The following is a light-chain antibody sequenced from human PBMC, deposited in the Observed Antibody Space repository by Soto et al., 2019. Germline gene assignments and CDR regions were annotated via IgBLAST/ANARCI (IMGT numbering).Light chain of an antibody. CDR2: TAS. Sequence: DIQMTQSPSSLSASVGDRVTLTCRASQSISTYLNWYQQKPGKAPDLLIYTASSLESGVPSRFSGSGSGTDFTLTISSLQPEDFATYYCQQSYSTPLTFGGGTKVDIK. CDR1: QSISTY. J-gene: IGKJ4*01. V-gene: IGKV1-39*01. CDR3: QQSYSTPLT.